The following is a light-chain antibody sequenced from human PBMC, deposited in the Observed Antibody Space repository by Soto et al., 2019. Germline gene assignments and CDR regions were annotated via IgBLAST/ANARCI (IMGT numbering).Light chain of an antibody. CDR1: QSVSSN. Sequence: IVFTQSPDTLLGSTVDTATLSCRASQSVSSNLAWYQQKPGQAHRLLIYGASTRATGIPARFSGSGSGTEFTLTISSLQSEDFAVYYSQQYNKWTQTFGQGTRLEIK. CDR2: GAS. J-gene: IGKJ5*01. V-gene: IGKV3-15*01. CDR3: QQYNKWTQT.